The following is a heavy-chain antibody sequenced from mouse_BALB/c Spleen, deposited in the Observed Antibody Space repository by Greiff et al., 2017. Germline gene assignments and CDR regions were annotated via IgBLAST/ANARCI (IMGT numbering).Heavy chain of an antibody. V-gene: IGHV5-9-4*01. D-gene: IGHD1-1*01. CDR1: GFTFSSYA. Sequence: DVHLVESGGGLVKPGGSLKLSCAASGFTFSSYAMSWVRQSPEKRLEWVAEISSGGSYTYYPDTVTGRFTISRDNAKNTLYLEMSSLRSEDTAMYYCASYGSLYAMDYWGQGTSVTVSS. J-gene: IGHJ4*01. CDR3: ASYGSLYAMDY. CDR2: ISSGGSYT.